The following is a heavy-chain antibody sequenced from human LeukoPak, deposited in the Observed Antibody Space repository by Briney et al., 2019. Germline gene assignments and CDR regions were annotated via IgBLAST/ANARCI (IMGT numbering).Heavy chain of an antibody. V-gene: IGHV3-48*01. Sequence: GGSLRLSCAASGFTFNTYSMNWVRQAPGKGLEWLAYIRSSPFTIYYADSVMGRFTISTDNANNSLYLQMNSLRGEDTAVYYCVRDRFFSFDFWGQGTVVPVSS. J-gene: IGHJ4*02. CDR3: VRDRFFSFDF. CDR1: GFTFNTYS. CDR2: IRSSPFTI.